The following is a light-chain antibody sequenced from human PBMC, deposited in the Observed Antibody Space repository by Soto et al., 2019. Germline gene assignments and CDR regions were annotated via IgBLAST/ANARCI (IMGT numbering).Light chain of an antibody. CDR3: QQYNNFPWT. V-gene: IGKV1-5*01. Sequence: DIQMTQSPSTLSASVGDRVKITCRASQTISSWLAWYQQKPGKAPKVLIYDASSLESGVPSRFSGSGSGTEFTLTISSLQPDDFATYYCQQYNNFPWTFGQGTKV. J-gene: IGKJ1*01. CDR1: QTISSW. CDR2: DAS.